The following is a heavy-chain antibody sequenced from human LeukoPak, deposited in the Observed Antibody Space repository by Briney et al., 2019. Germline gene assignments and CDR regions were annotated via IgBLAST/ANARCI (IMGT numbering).Heavy chain of an antibody. CDR2: IYYSGST. D-gene: IGHD3-9*01. V-gene: IGHV4-59*01. J-gene: IGHJ4*02. Sequence: SETLSLTCTVSGGSISSYYWSWIRQPPGKGLEWIGYIYYSGSTNYNPSLKSRVTISVDTSKNQFSLKLSSVTAADTAVYYCARAEVLTDNLTGYYLCAFDYWGQGTLVTVSS. CDR1: GGSISSYY. CDR3: ARAEVLTDNLTGYYLCAFDY.